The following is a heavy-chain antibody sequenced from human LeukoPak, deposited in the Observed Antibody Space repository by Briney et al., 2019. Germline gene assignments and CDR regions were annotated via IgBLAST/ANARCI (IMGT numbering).Heavy chain of an antibody. D-gene: IGHD6-19*01. Sequence: GGSLRLSSAASGFTFSSYAMSWVRQAPGKGLEWISSINSGGSTYYADSVKGRFTISRDNSKNTLYLQMNSLRADDTAVYYCAKDLAVAGTASGYWGQGTLVTVSS. CDR2: INSGGST. V-gene: IGHV3-23*01. CDR1: GFTFSSYA. J-gene: IGHJ4*02. CDR3: AKDLAVAGTASGY.